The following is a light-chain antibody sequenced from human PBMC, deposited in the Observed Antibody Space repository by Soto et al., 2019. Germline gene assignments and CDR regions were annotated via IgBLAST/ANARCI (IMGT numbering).Light chain of an antibody. CDR3: QQYKSYAWT. CDR2: KAS. Sequence: DIQMTQSPSTLSASVGDRVTITCRASQTIDTWLAWYQQKPGKDPKILIYKASSLESGVPSRFSGSGSGTEFTLTISSLQPDDFATYYCQQYKSYAWTFGQGTKVEIK. V-gene: IGKV1-5*03. J-gene: IGKJ1*01. CDR1: QTIDTW.